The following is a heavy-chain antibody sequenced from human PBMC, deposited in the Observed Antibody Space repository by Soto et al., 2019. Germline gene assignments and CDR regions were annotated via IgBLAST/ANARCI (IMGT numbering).Heavy chain of an antibody. CDR3: ARESAYGGNPLAFDY. D-gene: IGHD1-26*01. Sequence: QEQLVQSGAEVKKPGSSVKVSCKASGDTFSSYAISWVRQAPGQGLDWMGGIIPFFNTPNYAQKFQGRVTITADESTSTAYMELSSLRSEDTATYYCARESAYGGNPLAFDYWSQGTLVTVSS. CDR2: IIPFFNTP. CDR1: GDTFSSYA. V-gene: IGHV1-69*01. J-gene: IGHJ4*02.